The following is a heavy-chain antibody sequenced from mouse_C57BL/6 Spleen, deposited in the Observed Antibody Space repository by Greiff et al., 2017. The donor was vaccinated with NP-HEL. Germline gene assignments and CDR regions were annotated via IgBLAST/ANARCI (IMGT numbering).Heavy chain of an antibody. D-gene: IGHD2-1*01. Sequence: VQLQQSGAELVKPGASVKISCKASGYAFSSYWMNWVKQRPGKGLEWIGQIYPGDGDTNYNGKFKGKATLTADKSSSTAYMQLSSLTSEDSAVYFCARKEEGYGTGGFAYWGQGTLVTVSA. CDR2: IYPGDGDT. V-gene: IGHV1-80*01. J-gene: IGHJ3*01. CDR3: ARKEEGYGTGGFAY. CDR1: GYAFSSYW.